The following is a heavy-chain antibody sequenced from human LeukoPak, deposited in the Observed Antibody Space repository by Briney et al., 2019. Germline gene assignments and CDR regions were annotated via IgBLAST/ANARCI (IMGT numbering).Heavy chain of an antibody. Sequence: GGSLRLSCAASGFTFSSYGMHWVRQAPGKGLEWVAFIRYDGSNKYYADSVKGRSTISRDNSKNTLYLQMNSLRAEDTAVYYCAYSRGVDFDYWGQGTLVTVSS. CDR3: AYSRGVDFDY. CDR1: GFTFSSYG. V-gene: IGHV3-30*02. J-gene: IGHJ4*02. CDR2: IRYDGSNK. D-gene: IGHD3-10*01.